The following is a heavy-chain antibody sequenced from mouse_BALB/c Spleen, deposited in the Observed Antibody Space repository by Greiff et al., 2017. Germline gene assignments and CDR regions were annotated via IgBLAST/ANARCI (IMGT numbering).Heavy chain of an antibody. Sequence: QVQLKQSGPGLVQPSQSLSITCTVSGFSLTSYGVHWVRQSPGKGLEWLGVIWSGGSTDYNAAFISRLSISKDNSKSQVFFKMNSLQADDTAIYYCARGGGNYVGNWFAYWGQGTLVTVSA. CDR3: ARGGGNYVGNWFAY. J-gene: IGHJ3*01. CDR1: GFSLTSYG. D-gene: IGHD2-1*01. V-gene: IGHV2-4-1*01. CDR2: IWSGGST.